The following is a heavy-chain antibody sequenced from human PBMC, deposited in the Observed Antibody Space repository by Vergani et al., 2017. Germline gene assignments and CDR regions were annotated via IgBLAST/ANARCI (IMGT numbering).Heavy chain of an antibody. Sequence: QVQLQQWGAGLLKPSETLSLTCAVYGGSFSGYYWSWIRQPPGKGLEWIGEINHSGSTNYNPSLKSRVTISVDTSKNQFSLKLSSVTAADTAVYYCGARPYSFFRGEYDYWGQGTLVTVSS. J-gene: IGHJ4*02. CDR3: GARPYSFFRGEYDY. CDR2: INHSGST. CDR1: GGSFSGYY. D-gene: IGHD5-18*01. V-gene: IGHV4-34*01.